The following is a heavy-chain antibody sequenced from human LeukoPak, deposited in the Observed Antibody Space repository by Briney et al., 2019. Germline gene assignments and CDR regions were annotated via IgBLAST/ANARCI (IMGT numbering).Heavy chain of an antibody. CDR1: GFTFSRYW. CDR2: INPDGSTT. V-gene: IGHV3-74*01. J-gene: IGHJ5*02. Sequence: QSGGSLRLSCAASGFTFSRYWIHWVRQAPGKGLEWVSRINPDGSTTTYADSVKGRFTISRDNSKNTLYLQMNSLRAEDTAVYYCAKAGKTYYDFWSGSRWFDPWGQGTLVTVSS. CDR3: AKAGKTYYDFWSGSRWFDP. D-gene: IGHD3-3*01.